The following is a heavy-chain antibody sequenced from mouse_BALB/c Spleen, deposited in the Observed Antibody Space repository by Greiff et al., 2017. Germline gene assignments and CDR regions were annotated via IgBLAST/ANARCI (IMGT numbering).Heavy chain of an antibody. J-gene: IGHJ2*01. Sequence: EVKLVESGPGLVKPSQSLSLTCTVTGYSITSDYAWNWIRQFPGNKLEWMGYISYSGSTSYNPSLKSRISITRDTSKNQFFLQLNSVTTEDTATYYCARGDGSSYFDYWGQGTTLTVSS. CDR1: GYSITSDYA. D-gene: IGHD1-1*01. CDR3: ARGDGSSYFDY. V-gene: IGHV3-2*02. CDR2: ISYSGST.